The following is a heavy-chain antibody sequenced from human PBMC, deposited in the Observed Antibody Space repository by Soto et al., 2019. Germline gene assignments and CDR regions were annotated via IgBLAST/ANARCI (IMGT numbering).Heavy chain of an antibody. D-gene: IGHD2-2*01. V-gene: IGHV4-31*03. CDR2: IYYSGST. CDR1: VVSISSGGYY. J-gene: IGHJ6*01. CDR3: ARVGRYCSSNSCRMEV. Sequence: TLSLTCTFSVVSISSGGYYCSWIRQHPWKGLEWIGYIYYSGSTYYNPSLKSRVTISVDTSKNQFSLKLSSVTAADTAVYYCARVGRYCSSNSCRMEVWGQGTRVSVSS.